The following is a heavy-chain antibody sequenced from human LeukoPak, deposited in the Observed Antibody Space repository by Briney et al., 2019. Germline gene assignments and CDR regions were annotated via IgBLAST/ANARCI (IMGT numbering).Heavy chain of an antibody. CDR2: IWYDGSNK. Sequence: PGGSLRLSCAASGFTFSSYGMHWVRQAPGKGLEWVAVIWYDGSNKYYADSVKGRFTISRDNAKSTLYLQMNSLRAEDTAVYYCLTIVETDIEAFDIWGQGTKVTVSS. J-gene: IGHJ3*02. V-gene: IGHV3-33*03. CDR3: LTIVETDIEAFDI. CDR1: GFTFSSYG. D-gene: IGHD2-21*01.